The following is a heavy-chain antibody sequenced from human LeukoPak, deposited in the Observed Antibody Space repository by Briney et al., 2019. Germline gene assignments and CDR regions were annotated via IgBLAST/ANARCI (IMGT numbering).Heavy chain of an antibody. Sequence: SETLSLTCTVSGGSISGGDFYWSWIRQSPGRGLEWIGYIYYSGSTYYNPSLKSRVTISVDTSKNQFSLNLSSVTAADTAMYYCAREQLVGSRYFDYWGQGTLVTVSS. CDR1: GGSISGGDFY. CDR2: IYYSGST. J-gene: IGHJ4*02. V-gene: IGHV4-30-4*01. CDR3: AREQLVGSRYFDY. D-gene: IGHD6-6*01.